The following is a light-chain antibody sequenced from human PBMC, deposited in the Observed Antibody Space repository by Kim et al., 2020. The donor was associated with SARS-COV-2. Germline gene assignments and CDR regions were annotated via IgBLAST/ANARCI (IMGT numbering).Light chain of an antibody. CDR1: QTISTF. V-gene: IGKV1-39*01. Sequence: DIQLTQSPSSLSASVGDRVTITCRASQTISTFLNWFQQKPGKAPELLISASSDLQTGVPSRFSGSASGTDFTLTISNLQPEDSATYYCQHHYSFPWTFGPGTKVDIK. J-gene: IGKJ1*01. CDR3: QHHYSFPWT. CDR2: ASS.